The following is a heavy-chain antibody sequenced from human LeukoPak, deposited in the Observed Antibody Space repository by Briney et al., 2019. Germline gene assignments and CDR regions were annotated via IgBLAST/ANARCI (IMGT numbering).Heavy chain of an antibody. V-gene: IGHV3-48*04. D-gene: IGHD2-2*01. CDR1: GFTFSSYS. CDR3: ARDRHIVVVPAAARVPDAFDI. CDR2: ISSSSSTI. Sequence: PGGSLRLSCAASGFTFSSYSMNWVRQAPGKGLEWVSYISSSSSTIYYADSVKGRFTISRDNAKNSLYLQMNSLRAEDTAVYYCARDRHIVVVPAAARVPDAFDIWGQGTMVTVSS. J-gene: IGHJ3*02.